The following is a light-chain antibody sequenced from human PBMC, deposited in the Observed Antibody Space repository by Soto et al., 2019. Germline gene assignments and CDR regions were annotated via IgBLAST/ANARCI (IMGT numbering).Light chain of an antibody. Sequence: EIVLTHSPGTLSLSPGERATNSCRARQSVSSSYLAWYQQKPGQAPRLLIFGASSRATGIPDRFSGSGSGTDFTLTISRLEPQDFAVYYCQQYGSSPLTFGQGTKVDIK. CDR3: QQYGSSPLT. J-gene: IGKJ1*01. CDR2: GAS. V-gene: IGKV3-20*01. CDR1: QSVSSSY.